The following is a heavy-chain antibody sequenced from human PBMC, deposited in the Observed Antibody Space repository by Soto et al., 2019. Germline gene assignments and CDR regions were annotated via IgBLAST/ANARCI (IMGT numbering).Heavy chain of an antibody. CDR3: ARFPASPRRSSSLYLNYYGMDV. J-gene: IGHJ6*02. CDR2: IYPGDSDT. D-gene: IGHD6-13*01. CDR1: GYSFTNYW. V-gene: IGHV5-51*03. Sequence: GKSLKISCKGSGYSFTNYWIGWVRQMPGKGLEWMGIIYPGDSDTRYSPSFQGQVTISADKSISTAYLQWSSLKASDTAMYYCARFPASPRRSSSLYLNYYGMDVWGQGTTVTVSS.